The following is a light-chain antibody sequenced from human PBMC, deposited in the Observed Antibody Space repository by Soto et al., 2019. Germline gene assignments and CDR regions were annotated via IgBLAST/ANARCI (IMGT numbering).Light chain of an antibody. Sequence: DIQMTQSPSTLSASVGDRVTITCRASQSISSWLAWYQQKPGKAPKLLIYDASSLESGVPSRFSGSGSGTEFTLTISRMQTDDFATYYCQQYNSYSLTFGGGTKVDSK. J-gene: IGKJ4*01. CDR2: DAS. CDR1: QSISSW. CDR3: QQYNSYSLT. V-gene: IGKV1-5*01.